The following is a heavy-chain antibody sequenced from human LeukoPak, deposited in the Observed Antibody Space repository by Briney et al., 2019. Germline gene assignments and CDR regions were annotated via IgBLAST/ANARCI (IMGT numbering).Heavy chain of an antibody. CDR3: ARGGIAAAGIYSGGRNWFDP. V-gene: IGHV3-48*01. CDR2: ISSSSSTI. Sequence: PGGSLRLSCAASGFTFSSYSMNWVRQAPGKGLEWVSYISSSSSTIYYADSVKGRFTISRDNAKNSLYLQMNSLRAEDTAVYYCARGGIAAAGIYSGGRNWFDPWGQGTLVTVSS. CDR1: GFTFSSYS. J-gene: IGHJ5*02. D-gene: IGHD6-13*01.